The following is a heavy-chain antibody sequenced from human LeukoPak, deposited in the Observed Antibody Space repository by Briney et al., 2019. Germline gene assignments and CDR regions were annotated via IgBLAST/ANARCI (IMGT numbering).Heavy chain of an antibody. CDR3: ARLFRNWNDVRYFDY. CDR1: GYSFTSYW. CDR2: IYPGDSDA. D-gene: IGHD1-20*01. Sequence: GESLKISCKGSGYSFTSYWIGWVRQMPGKGLKWMGIIYPGDSDARYSPSFQGQVTISADKSISTAYLQWSSLKASDTAMYYCARLFRNWNDVRYFDYWGQGTLVTVSS. V-gene: IGHV5-51*01. J-gene: IGHJ4*02.